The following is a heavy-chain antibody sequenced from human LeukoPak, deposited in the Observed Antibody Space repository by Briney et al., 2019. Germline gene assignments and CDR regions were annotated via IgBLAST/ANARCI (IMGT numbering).Heavy chain of an antibody. CDR2: IYYSGST. J-gene: IGHJ5*02. CDR1: GGSITSSSYY. Sequence: SETLSLTCTVSGGSITSSSYYWGWIRQPPGKGLEWIGSIYYSGSTYYNPSLKSRVTISVDTSKNQFSLKLNSVAAADTAVYYCARRRFDILTGYQRWFDPWGQGTLVTVSS. CDR3: ARRRFDILTGYQRWFDP. V-gene: IGHV4-39*01. D-gene: IGHD3-9*01.